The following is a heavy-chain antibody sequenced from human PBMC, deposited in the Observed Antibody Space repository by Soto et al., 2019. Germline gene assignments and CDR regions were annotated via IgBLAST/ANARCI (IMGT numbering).Heavy chain of an antibody. D-gene: IGHD6-19*01. CDR1: GYTFSDYY. CDR3: ARAGGRYGSSCDKGGSDS. V-gene: IGHV1-2*04. Sequence: QVHLVQSGAEVQKSGASVRVSCKASGYTFSDYYIHWVRQAPGQGLEWMGWINPDTGGTDYKQKFQGWVTMTRDTALSTAGRELASLNYNDTAVYYGARAGGRYGSSCDKGGSDSWGQGTLVTVSS. CDR2: INPDTGGT. J-gene: IGHJ4*02.